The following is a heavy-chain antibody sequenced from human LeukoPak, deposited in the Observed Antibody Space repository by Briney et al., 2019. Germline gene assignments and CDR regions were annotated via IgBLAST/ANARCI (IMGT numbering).Heavy chain of an antibody. V-gene: IGHV3-21*01. J-gene: IGHJ4*02. Sequence: PGGSLRLSCSASGFTFSDYSMTWVRQAPGKGLEWVSSISSTSIYIYSADSVKGRFTISRDNAKNSLYLQMSSLRAEDTAVYYRTTGGRGYWGQGTLVTVSS. CDR3: TTGGRGY. CDR1: GFTFSDYS. D-gene: IGHD1-26*01. CDR2: ISSTSIYI.